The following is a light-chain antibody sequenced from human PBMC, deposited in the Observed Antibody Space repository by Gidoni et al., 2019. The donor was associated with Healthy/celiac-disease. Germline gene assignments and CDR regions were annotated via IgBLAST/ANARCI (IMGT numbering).Light chain of an antibody. CDR1: QSISSY. Sequence: DIQMTQSPSSLSASVGDRVTITCRASQSISSYLNWYQQQPGKAPKLLIYAASSLQSGVPSRFSGSGSVTDFTLTISSLQPEDFATYYCQQSYSTPPITFGQGTRLEIK. CDR3: QQSYSTPPIT. J-gene: IGKJ5*01. V-gene: IGKV1-39*01. CDR2: AAS.